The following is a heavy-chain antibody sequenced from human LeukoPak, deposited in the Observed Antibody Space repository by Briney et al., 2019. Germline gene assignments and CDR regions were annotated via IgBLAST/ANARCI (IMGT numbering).Heavy chain of an antibody. J-gene: IGHJ6*03. CDR1: GGSIRNYY. D-gene: IGHD5-12*01. V-gene: IGHV4-59*01. CDR3: ARDRRYSGYDRYYYYYMDV. CDR2: IYYSGST. Sequence: PSETLSLTCTVSGGSIRNYYWSWIRQPPGKGLEWIGYIYYSGSTNYNPSLKSRVTISVDTSKNQFSLKLSSVTAADTAVYYCARDRRYSGYDRYYYYYMDVWGKGTTVTISS.